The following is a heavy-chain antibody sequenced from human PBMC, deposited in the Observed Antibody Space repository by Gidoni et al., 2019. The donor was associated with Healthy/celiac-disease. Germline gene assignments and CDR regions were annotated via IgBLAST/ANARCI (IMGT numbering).Heavy chain of an antibody. Sequence: QVQLHASGPGLVKPSQTLFLTCTVFGGSISSGGYYWSWIRQHPGKGLEWIGYIYYSGSTYYNPSLKSRVTISVDTSKNQFSLKLSSVTDADTAVYYCARGTGIAPGDRGQGTLVTVSS. CDR2: IYYSGST. V-gene: IGHV4-31*03. CDR1: GGSISSGGYY. CDR3: ARGTGIAPGD. J-gene: IGHJ4*02. D-gene: IGHD6-13*01.